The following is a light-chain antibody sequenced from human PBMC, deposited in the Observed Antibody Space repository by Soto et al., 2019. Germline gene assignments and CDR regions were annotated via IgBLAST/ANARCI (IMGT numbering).Light chain of an antibody. J-gene: IGKJ1*01. CDR1: QSVSTN. V-gene: IGKV3-15*01. Sequence: EIAMTHSPATLSVSPGERATVSFRASQSVSTNLAWYQHNPGQAPRLLISGASTRATGLPARFSGSGSGTDFTLTISRLEPEDFAVYYCQQYGSPPRTFGQGTKVDIK. CDR2: GAS. CDR3: QQYGSPPRT.